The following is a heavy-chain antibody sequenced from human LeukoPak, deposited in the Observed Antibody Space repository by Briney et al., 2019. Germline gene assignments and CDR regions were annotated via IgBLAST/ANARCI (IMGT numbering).Heavy chain of an antibody. Sequence: SETLSLTCTVSGGSISSHYWSWIRQPPGKGLEWIGYIYYSGSTNYNPSLKSRVTISVDTSKNQFFLKLSSVTAADTAVYYCARGGADPDFWSGSYYYYMDVWGKGTTVTVSS. J-gene: IGHJ6*03. V-gene: IGHV4-59*11. CDR3: ARGGADPDFWSGSYYYYMDV. D-gene: IGHD3-3*01. CDR1: GGSISSHY. CDR2: IYYSGST.